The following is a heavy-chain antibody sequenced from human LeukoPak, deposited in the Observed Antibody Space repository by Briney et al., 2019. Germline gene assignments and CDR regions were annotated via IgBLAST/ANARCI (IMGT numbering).Heavy chain of an antibody. CDR1: GFTFSSYG. J-gene: IGHJ6*02. D-gene: IGHD6-6*01. CDR2: IWYDGSNK. CDR3: ARRWDSSSSYYYYGMDV. V-gene: IGHV3-33*01. Sequence: GGSLRLSCAASGFTFSSYGMHWVRQAPGKGLEWVAVIWYDGSNKYYADSVEGRFTISRDNSKNTLYLQMNSLRAEDTAVYYCARRWDSSSSYYYYGMDVWGQGTTVTVSS.